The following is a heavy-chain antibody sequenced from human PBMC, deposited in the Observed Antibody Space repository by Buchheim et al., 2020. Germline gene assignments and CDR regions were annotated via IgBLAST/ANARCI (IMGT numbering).Heavy chain of an antibody. V-gene: IGHV3-30*18. D-gene: IGHD4-11*01. CDR3: AKMYGNNYADDGMDV. CDR1: GFTFSTYD. CDR2: ISYDGSDK. J-gene: IGHJ6*02. Sequence: QVQLVESGGGVVQPGRSLRLSCAASGFTFSTYDMPWVRQAPGKGLEWVALISYDGSDKYSADSVKGRFTISRDNSKKTQYLQMNSLRAEDTAVYYCAKMYGNNYADDGMDVWGQGT.